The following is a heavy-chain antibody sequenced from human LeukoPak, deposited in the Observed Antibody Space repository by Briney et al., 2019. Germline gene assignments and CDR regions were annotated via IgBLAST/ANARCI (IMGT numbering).Heavy chain of an antibody. D-gene: IGHD3-9*01. J-gene: IGHJ6*03. CDR2: ISGDGGST. Sequence: PGGSLRLSCAASGFTFSSYAMSWVRQAPGKGLEWVSAISGDGGSTYYADSVKGRFTISRDNSKNTLYLQMNSLSSEDTAVYYCAEDGQVLRYFDWGRPRDRDVWGKGTTITVSS. CDR1: GFTFSSYA. V-gene: IGHV3-23*01. CDR3: AEDGQVLRYFDWGRPRDRDV.